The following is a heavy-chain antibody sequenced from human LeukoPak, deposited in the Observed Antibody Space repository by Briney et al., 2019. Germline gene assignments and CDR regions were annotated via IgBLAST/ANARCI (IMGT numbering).Heavy chain of an antibody. CDR2: INPSGGST. CDR1: GYTFTSYY. Sequence: ASVKVSCKASGYTFTSYYMHWVRQAPGQGLEWMGIINPSGGSTSYAQKFQGRVTMTRDTSTSTVYMELSSLRSEDTAVYYCARGERRWLPSGRYFDYWGQGTLDTVPS. V-gene: IGHV1-46*01. D-gene: IGHD5-24*01. CDR3: ARGERRWLPSGRYFDY. J-gene: IGHJ4*02.